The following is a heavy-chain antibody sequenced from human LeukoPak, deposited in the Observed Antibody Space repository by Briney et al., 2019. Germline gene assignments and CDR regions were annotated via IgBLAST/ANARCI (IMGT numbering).Heavy chain of an antibody. J-gene: IGHJ3*02. CDR3: VRVLENGWYLAAFDI. Sequence: PGGSLRLSCAASGFTFSSYWMSWVRQAPGKGLEWVANIKQDGSEKYYVDSVKGRFTISRDNAKNSLYLQMNSLRAEDTAVYYCVRVLENGWYLAAFDIWGQGTMIAVSS. V-gene: IGHV3-7*01. CDR2: IKQDGSEK. D-gene: IGHD6-19*01. CDR1: GFTFSSYW.